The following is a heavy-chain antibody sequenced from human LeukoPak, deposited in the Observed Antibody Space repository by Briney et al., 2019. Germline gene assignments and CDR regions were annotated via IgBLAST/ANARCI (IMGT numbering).Heavy chain of an antibody. J-gene: IGHJ6*03. V-gene: IGHV4-59*01. CDR1: GGSISSYY. Sequence: SETLSLTCTVSGGSISSYYWSWLRQPPGKGLEWIGYIYYSGSTNYNPSLKSRVTISVDTSKNQFSLKPSSVTAADTAVYYCARGRIAAADPDYYYYYYMDVWGKGTTVTVSS. D-gene: IGHD6-13*01. CDR2: IYYSGST. CDR3: ARGRIAAADPDYYYYYYMDV.